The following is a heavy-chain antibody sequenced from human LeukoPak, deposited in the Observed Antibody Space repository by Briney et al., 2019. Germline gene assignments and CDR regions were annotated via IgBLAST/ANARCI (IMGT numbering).Heavy chain of an antibody. D-gene: IGHD1-26*01. CDR1: GFTFRTSW. CDR2: INPDGTQS. J-gene: IGHJ4*02. CDR3: ARDRRYSGSFYVRWGQFFDY. Sequence: GGSLRLSCTVSGFTFRTSWMTWVRQSPVRGLEWVANINPDGTQSYNMDRFTISRDNAKNSLYLQMNSLRAEDTAVYYCARDRRYSGSFYVRWGQFFDYWGQGTLVTVSS. V-gene: IGHV3-7*01.